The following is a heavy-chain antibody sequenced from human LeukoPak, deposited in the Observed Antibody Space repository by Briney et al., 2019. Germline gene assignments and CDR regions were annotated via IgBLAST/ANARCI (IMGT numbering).Heavy chain of an antibody. Sequence: PMASVKVSCKASGYTFTSYDINWVRQATGQGLEWMGWMNPNSGNTGYAQKFQGRVTITRNTSISTAYMELSSLRSEDTAVYYCARVRRVFWSGTRGRWFDPWGQGTLVTVSS. D-gene: IGHD3-3*01. CDR3: ARVRRVFWSGTRGRWFDP. V-gene: IGHV1-8*03. J-gene: IGHJ5*02. CDR2: MNPNSGNT. CDR1: GYTFTSYD.